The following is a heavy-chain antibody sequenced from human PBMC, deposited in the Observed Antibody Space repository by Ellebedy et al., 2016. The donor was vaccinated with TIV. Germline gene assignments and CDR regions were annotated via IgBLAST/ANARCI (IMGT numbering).Heavy chain of an antibody. Sequence: PGGSLRLSCAASGFTFSSYAMSWVRQAPGKGLEWVAVISNDGRSKYHVDSVKGRFTISRDNSKSTLYLQMDSLRADDTAVYYCAPGGTTKVKKGFGYWGQGTLVTVSS. V-gene: IGHV3-30*03. CDR2: ISNDGRSK. CDR1: GFTFSSYA. CDR3: APGGTTKVKKGFGY. D-gene: IGHD4-17*01. J-gene: IGHJ4*02.